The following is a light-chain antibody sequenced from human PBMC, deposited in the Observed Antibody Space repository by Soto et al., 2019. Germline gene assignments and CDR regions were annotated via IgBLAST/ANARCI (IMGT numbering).Light chain of an antibody. J-gene: IGLJ2*01. CDR1: SSDVGGYNY. V-gene: IGLV2-8*01. Sequence: QSALTQPPSASGSPGQSVTISCTGTSSDVGGYNYVYWYQQHPGKAPKLMIYEVSKRPSGVHDRFSGSKSGNTASLTVSGLQAEDEADFYCSSYAGRNSVVFGGGTKLTVL. CDR3: SSYAGRNSVV. CDR2: EVS.